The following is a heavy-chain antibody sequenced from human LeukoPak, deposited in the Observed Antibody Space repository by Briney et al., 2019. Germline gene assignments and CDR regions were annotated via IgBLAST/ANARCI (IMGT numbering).Heavy chain of an antibody. J-gene: IGHJ4*02. CDR1: GFTFSNYS. CDR3: ARVPHVAAALSGNYYYFDF. Sequence: GGSLRLSCAASGFTFSNYSMNWVRQAPGKGLEWVSSISTSGTYVHYGDSVKGRFTISRDNAKKSVFPQMNRLGAEDTAVYFCARVPHVAAALSGNYYYFDFWGQGTLVTVSS. CDR2: ISTSGTYV. D-gene: IGHD1-26*01. V-gene: IGHV3-21*01.